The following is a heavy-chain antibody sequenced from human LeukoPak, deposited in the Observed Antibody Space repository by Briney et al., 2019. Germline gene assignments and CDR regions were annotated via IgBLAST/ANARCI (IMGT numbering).Heavy chain of an antibody. CDR2: INPSGGST. CDR1: GYTFTSYY. CDR3: ARGGGSSGWDDKLDV. D-gene: IGHD6-19*01. Sequence: ASVKVSCKASGYTFTSYYMHWVRQAPGQGLEWMGIINPSGGSTSYAQKFQGRVTMTRDMSTSTVYMELSSLRSEDTAMYYCARGGGSSGWDDKLDVWGKGTTVTVSS. V-gene: IGHV1-46*01. J-gene: IGHJ6*04.